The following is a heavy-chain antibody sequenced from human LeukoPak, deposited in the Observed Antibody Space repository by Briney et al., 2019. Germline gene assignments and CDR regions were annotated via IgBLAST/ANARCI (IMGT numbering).Heavy chain of an antibody. Sequence: ASVKVSCKASGYTFTSYAMNWVRQAPGQGLEWMGWINPNSGGTNYAQKFQGRVTMTRDTSISTAYMELSRLRSDDTAVYYCARDRPMVRGVIIRGWFDPWGQGTLVTVSS. CDR1: GYTFTSYA. V-gene: IGHV1-2*02. J-gene: IGHJ5*02. CDR3: ARDRPMVRGVIIRGWFDP. CDR2: INPNSGGT. D-gene: IGHD3-10*01.